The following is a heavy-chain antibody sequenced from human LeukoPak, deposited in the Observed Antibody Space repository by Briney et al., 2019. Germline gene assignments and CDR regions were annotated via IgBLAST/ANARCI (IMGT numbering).Heavy chain of an antibody. CDR3: AKDASSSGEGSDY. V-gene: IGHV3-30*02. CDR2: IRYDGSSI. Sequence: GGSLRLSCAASGFTFSNYGMHWVRQAPGKGLEWVSFIRYDGSSIYYAASVKGRFTISRDNSKNTVYLQMNSLLPEDTAVYYCAKDASSSGEGSDYWGHETLVTVSS. D-gene: IGHD3-22*01. J-gene: IGHJ4*01. CDR1: GFTFSNYG.